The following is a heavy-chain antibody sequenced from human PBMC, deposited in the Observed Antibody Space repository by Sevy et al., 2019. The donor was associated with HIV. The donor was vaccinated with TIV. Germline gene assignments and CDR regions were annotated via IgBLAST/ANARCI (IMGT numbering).Heavy chain of an antibody. D-gene: IGHD3-22*01. J-gene: IGHJ4*02. CDR1: RFTFSNYA. V-gene: IGHV3-33*01. CDR2: IWSDGTYQ. Sequence: GGSLRLSCAATRFTFSNYAMHWVRQAPGKGMEWVAIIWSDGTYQYHGDSVKGRFTITRDNSKNTLYLQMNNVRVEDTAAAYCARGGYYYDNAAYYGLDSWGQGTLVTVSS. CDR3: ARGGYYYDNAAYYGLDS.